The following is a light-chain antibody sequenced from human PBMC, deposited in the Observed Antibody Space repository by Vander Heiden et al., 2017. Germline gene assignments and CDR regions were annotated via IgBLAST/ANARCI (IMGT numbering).Light chain of an antibody. J-gene: IGKJ1*01. Sequence: AIQMPQSPSSLSASVGDTVTITCRASQGIRTDLGWYQQKPGKAPQLLIYAASNLEGGVSPRFSGSGSGTDFTLTITSLQSEDYATYFCLQDYTDPWTLGQGTKVEVK. CDR2: AAS. V-gene: IGKV1-6*01. CDR1: QGIRTD. CDR3: LQDYTDPWT.